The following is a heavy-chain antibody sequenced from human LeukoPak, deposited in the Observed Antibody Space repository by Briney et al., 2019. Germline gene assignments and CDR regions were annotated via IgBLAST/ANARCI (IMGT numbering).Heavy chain of an antibody. J-gene: IGHJ3*01. Sequence: SETLSLTCTVSGGSVRSDSYYWSWIRQPPGKGLECIGYVYYSGSTSYNPSLKSRVTISVDTSKNQFSLKLRSVTAADTAVYYCVREAATDYYDSSGYYRQTEVFDAWGQGTMVTVSS. D-gene: IGHD3-22*01. CDR2: VYYSGST. CDR3: VREAATDYYDSSGYYRQTEVFDA. CDR1: GGSVRSDSYY. V-gene: IGHV4-61*01.